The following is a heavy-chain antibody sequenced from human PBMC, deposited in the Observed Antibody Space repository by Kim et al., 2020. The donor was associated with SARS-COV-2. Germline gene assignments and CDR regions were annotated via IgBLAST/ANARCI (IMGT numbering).Heavy chain of an antibody. Sequence: SETLSLTCTVSGGSISSSSYYWGWIRQPPGKGLEWIGSIYYSGSTYYNPSLKSRVTISVDTSKNQFSLKLSSVTAADTAVYYCARHRAALRFVAFDYWGQGTLVTVSS. CDR2: IYYSGST. CDR1: GGSISSSSYY. CDR3: ARHRAALRFVAFDY. V-gene: IGHV4-39*01. D-gene: IGHD6-6*01. J-gene: IGHJ4*02.